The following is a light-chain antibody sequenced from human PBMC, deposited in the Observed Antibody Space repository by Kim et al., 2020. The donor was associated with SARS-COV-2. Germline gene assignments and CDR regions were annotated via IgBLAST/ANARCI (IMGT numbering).Light chain of an antibody. J-gene: IGLJ1*01. Sequence: GMSIAISCSGRRSDVGAYDYVSWYQQHPGKAPIVIIYDVSQRPSGVSNRFSGSKSANTASLTISGLQAEDEADYYCTSLSTDSTYVFGTGTKVTVL. V-gene: IGLV2-14*03. CDR2: DVS. CDR3: TSLSTDSTYV. CDR1: RSDVGAYDY.